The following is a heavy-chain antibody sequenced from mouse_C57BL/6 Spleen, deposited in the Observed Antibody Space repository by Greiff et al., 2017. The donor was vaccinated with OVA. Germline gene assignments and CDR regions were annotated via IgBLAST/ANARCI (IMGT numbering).Heavy chain of an antibody. D-gene: IGHD1-1*01. V-gene: IGHV1-22*01. CDR3: AREAYYYGSSLYYFDY. CDR1: GYTFTDYN. J-gene: IGHJ2*01. Sequence: EVKLVESGPELVKPGASVKMSCKASGYTFTDYNMHWVKQSHGKSLEWIGYINPNNGGTSYNQKFKGKATLTVNKSSSTAYMELRSLTSEDSAVYYCAREAYYYGSSLYYFDYWGQGTTLTVSS. CDR2: INPNNGGT.